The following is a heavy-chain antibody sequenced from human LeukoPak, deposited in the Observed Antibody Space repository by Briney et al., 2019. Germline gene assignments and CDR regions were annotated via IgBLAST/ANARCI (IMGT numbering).Heavy chain of an antibody. D-gene: IGHD2-15*01. Sequence: GGSLRLSCAASGFTFSSYAMSWVRHAPGKGLEWVSAISGSCGSTYYADAVKGRFTISRDNSKNTLYLQMNSLRAEDTAVYYCAKVDRYCSGGSCYGFDYWGQGTLVTVSS. CDR1: GFTFSSYA. CDR3: AKVDRYCSGGSCYGFDY. V-gene: IGHV3-23*01. J-gene: IGHJ4*02. CDR2: ISGSCGST.